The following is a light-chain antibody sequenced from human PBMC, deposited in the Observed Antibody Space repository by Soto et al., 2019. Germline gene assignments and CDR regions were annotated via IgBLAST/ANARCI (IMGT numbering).Light chain of an antibody. V-gene: IGKV3-15*01. J-gene: IGKJ4*01. CDR1: QSVSSN. CDR2: VAS. CDR3: QQYNVWPLT. Sequence: EIVMTQSPATLSVSPGERATLSCRASQSVSSNLAWYQQKPGQTPKLLIYVASIRATGISARFSGSGSGTEFTLTISSLQSEDVAVYYCQQYNVWPLTFGGGTKVEFK.